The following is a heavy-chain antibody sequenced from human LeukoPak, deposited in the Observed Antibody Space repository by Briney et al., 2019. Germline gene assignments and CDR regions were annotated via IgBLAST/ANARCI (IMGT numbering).Heavy chain of an antibody. V-gene: IGHV3-7*01. CDR1: GFIFTNYF. J-gene: IGHJ4*02. Sequence: GGSLRLSCAASGFIFTNYFMSWVRQAPGKGLEWVASIKHDGSEKYYVDSVRGRFTISRDNTMNSLYLQMSSLRAEDTAVYYCATDRGWRTSGYYLYYFEYWGQGTLVTYSP. D-gene: IGHD3-3*01. CDR2: IKHDGSEK. CDR3: ATDRGWRTSGYYLYYFEY.